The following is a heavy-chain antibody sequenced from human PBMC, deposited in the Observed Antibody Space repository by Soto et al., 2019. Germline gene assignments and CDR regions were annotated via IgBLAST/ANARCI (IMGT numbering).Heavy chain of an antibody. J-gene: IGHJ4*02. CDR2: FDPEDGKT. Sequence: ASVKVSCKVSGYTLTKLSMHWVRQAPGKGLEWMGGFDPEDGKTIYAEKFQGRVAMTEDISIDTAYMELSSLGSEDTALYYCAIGPTRESSGLMDSWGLGTLVTV. CDR3: AIGPTRESSGLMDS. V-gene: IGHV1-24*01. D-gene: IGHD3-22*01. CDR1: GYTLTKLS.